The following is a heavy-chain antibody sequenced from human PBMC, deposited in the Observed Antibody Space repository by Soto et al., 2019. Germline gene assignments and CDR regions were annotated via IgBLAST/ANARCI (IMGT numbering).Heavy chain of an antibody. D-gene: IGHD6-6*01. CDR2: IYHSGST. Sequence: SETLSLTCAVSGGSISSGGYSWSWIRQPPGKGLEWIGYIYHSGSTYYNPSLKSRVTISVDRSKNQFSLKLSSVTAADTAVYYCGGLEGYSSSPYYFDYWGQGTLVTVSS. V-gene: IGHV4-30-2*01. CDR1: GGSISSGGYS. CDR3: GGLEGYSSSPYYFDY. J-gene: IGHJ4*02.